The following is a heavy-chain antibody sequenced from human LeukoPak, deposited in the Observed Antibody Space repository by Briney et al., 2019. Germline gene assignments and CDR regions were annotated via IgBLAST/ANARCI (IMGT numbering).Heavy chain of an antibody. D-gene: IGHD6-13*01. CDR1: GYSFTGYA. J-gene: IGHJ4*02. Sequence: ASVKVSCKASGYSFTGYAMNWVRQAPGQGLEWMGWISTYNGNTNYAQKLQGRVTMTTDTSTSTAYMELRSLRSDDTAVYYCARDHIAAAGTTFDYWGQGTLVTVSS. CDR2: ISTYNGNT. CDR3: ARDHIAAAGTTFDY. V-gene: IGHV1-18*01.